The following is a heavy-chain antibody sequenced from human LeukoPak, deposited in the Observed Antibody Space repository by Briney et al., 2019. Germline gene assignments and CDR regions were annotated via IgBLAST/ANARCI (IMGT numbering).Heavy chain of an antibody. J-gene: IGHJ4*02. CDR3: ARAGSGTNYLCFDY. Sequence: GGSLRLSCAASGFTFSTYSMNWVRHAPGKGLEWVSYISSSSSTIYYADSVKGRFTISRDNGKNSLYLQMNSLRDEDTAVYYCARAGSGTNYLCFDYWGQGTLVTVSS. CDR2: ISSSSSTI. CDR1: GFTFSTYS. D-gene: IGHD1-26*01. V-gene: IGHV3-48*02.